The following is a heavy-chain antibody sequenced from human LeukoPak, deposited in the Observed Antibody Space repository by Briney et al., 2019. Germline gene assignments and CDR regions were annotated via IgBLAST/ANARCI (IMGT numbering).Heavy chain of an antibody. J-gene: IGHJ4*02. Sequence: GASVRVPCKASGYTFAGYFIHWVRQAPGQGLEWMGRINPNSGDTEYAPKFQGWVTMTRDTSISTAYVEVRRLISDDTAVYYCARDLASTSNWEFDFWGQGTLVIVSS. CDR2: INPNSGDT. CDR1: GYTFAGYF. CDR3: ARDLASTSNWEFDF. D-gene: IGHD1-26*01. V-gene: IGHV1-2*04.